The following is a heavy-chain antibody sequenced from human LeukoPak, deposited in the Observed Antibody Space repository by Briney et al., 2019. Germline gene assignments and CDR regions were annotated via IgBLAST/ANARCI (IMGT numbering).Heavy chain of an antibody. V-gene: IGHV1-2*02. CDR3: ARGYYYFDY. J-gene: IGHJ4*02. CDR1: GYTFTGYY. CDR2: INPNSGDT. Sequence: ASVKVSCKASGYTFTGYYMHWVRQAPGQGLEWMGWINPNSGDTNYAQKFQGRVTMTRDTSISTAYMEPNSLRSDDTAMYYCARGYYYFDYWGQGTLVTVSS. D-gene: IGHD2-15*01.